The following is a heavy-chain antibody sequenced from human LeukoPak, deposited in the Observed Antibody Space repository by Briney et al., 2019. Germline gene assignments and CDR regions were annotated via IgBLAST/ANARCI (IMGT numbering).Heavy chain of an antibody. D-gene: IGHD3-10*01. J-gene: IGHJ4*02. Sequence: ASVKVSCKASGYTFTSYGISWVRQAPGQGLEWMGWISAYNGNTNYAQKLQGRVTMTTDTSTSTAYMELRSLRSDDTAVYYCARDLDGSGSYYTQDYWGQGTLVTVSS. CDR1: GYTFTSYG. CDR2: ISAYNGNT. V-gene: IGHV1-18*01. CDR3: ARDLDGSGSYYTQDY.